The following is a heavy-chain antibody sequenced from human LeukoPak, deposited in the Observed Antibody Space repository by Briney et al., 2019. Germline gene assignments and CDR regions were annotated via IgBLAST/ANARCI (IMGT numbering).Heavy chain of an antibody. J-gene: IGHJ4*02. CDR1: GFIFSSWW. CDR3: TTFGIDWSLSY. D-gene: IGHD3-9*01. CDR2: INTDGSYI. V-gene: IGHV3-74*01. Sequence: GSLRLSCAASGFIFSSWWMIWFRRLPGKGLVSVSHINTDGSYIRYADSVKGRFTISRDNAKNTLYLQMNSLRPEDTGVYYCTTFGIDWSLSYWGQGALVTLSS.